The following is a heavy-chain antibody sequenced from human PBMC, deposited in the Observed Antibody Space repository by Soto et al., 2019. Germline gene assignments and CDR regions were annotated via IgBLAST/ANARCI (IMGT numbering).Heavy chain of an antibody. CDR2: ISGSGGST. CDR1: GFTFSSYA. CDR3: AKGEWLPRGDYGMDV. V-gene: IGHV3-23*01. Sequence: PGGSLRLSCAASGFTFSSYAMSWVRQAPGKGLEWVSAISGSGGSTYYADSVKGRFTISRDNSKNTLYLRMNSLRAEDTAVYYCAKGEWLPRGDYGMDVWGQGTMATVSS. J-gene: IGHJ6*02. D-gene: IGHD5-12*01.